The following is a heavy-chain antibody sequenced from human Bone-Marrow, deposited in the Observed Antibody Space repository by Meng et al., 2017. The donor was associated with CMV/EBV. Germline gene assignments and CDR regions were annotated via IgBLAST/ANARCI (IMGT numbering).Heavy chain of an antibody. CDR3: ARAPGVVPAPWDY. J-gene: IGHJ4*02. CDR2: INPNSGGT. Sequence: ASVKVSCKASGYTFTGYYMHWVRQAPGQGLEWMGWINPNSGGTNYAQKFQGRVTMTRDTSTSTVYMELSSLRSEDTAVYYCARAPGVVPAPWDYWGQGTLVTVSS. D-gene: IGHD2-2*01. CDR1: GYTFTGYY. V-gene: IGHV1-2*02.